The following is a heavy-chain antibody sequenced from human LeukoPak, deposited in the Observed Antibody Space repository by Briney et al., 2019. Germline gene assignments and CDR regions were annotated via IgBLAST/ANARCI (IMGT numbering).Heavy chain of an antibody. J-gene: IGHJ4*02. CDR3: ARRGSGWYISSPFDY. CDR2: IYQSGTT. D-gene: IGHD6-19*01. Sequence: PSETLSLTCAVSGYSISSGYYWGWIRQPPGKGLERIGSIYQSGTTYYNPSLKRRVTISVDTSKNQFSLNLSSVTATDTAVYYCARRGSGWYISSPFDYWGQGTLVSVSS. V-gene: IGHV4-38-2*01. CDR1: GYSISSGYY.